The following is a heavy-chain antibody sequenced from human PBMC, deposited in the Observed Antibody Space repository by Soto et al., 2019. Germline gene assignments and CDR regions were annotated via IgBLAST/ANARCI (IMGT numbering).Heavy chain of an antibody. Sequence: EVQLVESGGGLVKPGGSLRLSCAASGFTFSSYSMNWVRQAPGKGLEWVSSISSSSSYIYYADSVKGRFTISRDNAKNSLYLQMNSLRAEDTAVYYCARWGSYGGNSGAHAFDIWGQGTMVTVSS. D-gene: IGHD1-26*01. CDR3: ARWGSYGGNSGAHAFDI. CDR1: GFTFSSYS. CDR2: ISSSSSYI. V-gene: IGHV3-21*01. J-gene: IGHJ3*02.